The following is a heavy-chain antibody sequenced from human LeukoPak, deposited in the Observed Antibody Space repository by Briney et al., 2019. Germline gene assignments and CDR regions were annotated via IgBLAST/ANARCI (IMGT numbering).Heavy chain of an antibody. D-gene: IGHD2-15*01. CDR3: ARISCSRSSCYGVYDY. V-gene: IGHV3-7*01. CDR1: GFTFSDYW. CDR2: IRQDGSEK. J-gene: IGHJ4*02. Sequence: GGSLRLSCAASGFTFSDYWMTWVRQAPGKGLEWVANIRQDGSEKYHVDSVKGRFTISRDNAKNSVYLQMNSLRAEDTAVYYCARISCSRSSCYGVYDYWGQGSLVAVSS.